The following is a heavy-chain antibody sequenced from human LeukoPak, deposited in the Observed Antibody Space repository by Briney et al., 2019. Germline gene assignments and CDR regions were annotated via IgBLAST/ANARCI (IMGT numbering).Heavy chain of an antibody. CDR1: GGTFSSYA. CDR3: AAARSPYYDILTGYYNFDY. D-gene: IGHD3-9*01. J-gene: IGHJ4*02. V-gene: IGHV1-69*13. Sequence: SVRVSCKASGGTFSSYAISWVRQAPGQGLEWMGGIIPIFGTANYAQKFQGRVTITADESTSTAYMELSSLRSEDTAVYYCAAARSPYYDILTGYYNFDYWGQGTLATVSS. CDR2: IIPIFGTA.